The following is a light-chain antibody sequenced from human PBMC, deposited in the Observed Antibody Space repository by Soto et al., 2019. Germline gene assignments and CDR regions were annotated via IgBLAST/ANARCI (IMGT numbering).Light chain of an antibody. V-gene: IGKV1-5*03. CDR1: QVIKND. CDR2: KAS. J-gene: IGKJ1*01. CDR3: QHYNSYSEA. Sequence: IQMTQSPSSLSASVGERVTITCRASQVIKNDLSWYQQRPGRDPKLLIYKASTLKSGVPSRFSGSGSGTEFTLTISSLQPDDFATYYCQHYNSYSEAFGQGTKVDIK.